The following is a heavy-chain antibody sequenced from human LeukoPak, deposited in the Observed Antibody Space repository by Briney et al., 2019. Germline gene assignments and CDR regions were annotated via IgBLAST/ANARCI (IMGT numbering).Heavy chain of an antibody. Sequence: GGSLRLPCAASGFTFSNFAMSWVRQAPGKGLEWVSTISASIGYTYYADSVKGRFTISRDNSKNTLYLQMNSLRAEDTAVYYCAKDYSGSYYNFDYWGQGTLVTVSS. CDR3: AKDYSGSYYNFDY. V-gene: IGHV3-23*01. CDR2: ISASIGYT. CDR1: GFTFSNFA. J-gene: IGHJ4*02. D-gene: IGHD1-26*01.